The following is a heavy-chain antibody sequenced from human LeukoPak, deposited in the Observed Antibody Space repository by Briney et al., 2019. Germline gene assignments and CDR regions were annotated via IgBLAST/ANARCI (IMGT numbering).Heavy chain of an antibody. Sequence: PSETLSLTCTVSGGSISNSSYYWGWIRQPPGKGLEWIGSIYYSGSTYYNPSLKSRVTISVDTSKNQCSLKLSSVTAADTAVYYCASEPGSPSAFDIWGQGTMVTVSS. J-gene: IGHJ3*02. D-gene: IGHD1-26*01. CDR1: GGSISNSSYY. CDR2: IYYSGST. CDR3: ASEPGSPSAFDI. V-gene: IGHV4-39*01.